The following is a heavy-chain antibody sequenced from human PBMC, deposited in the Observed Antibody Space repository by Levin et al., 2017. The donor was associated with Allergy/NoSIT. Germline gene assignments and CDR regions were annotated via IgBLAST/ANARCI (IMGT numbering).Heavy chain of an antibody. CDR2: ISYDGSSK. CDR3: AKESFRVRDFDY. D-gene: IGHD3-10*01. CDR1: GFTFSRHG. Sequence: GESLKISCAASGFTFSRHGMHWVRQAPGKGLEWVAVISYDGSSKYYADSVKGRFTISRDNSKNTLFLQMNSLRADDTALYYCAKESFRVRDFDYWGQGTLVAVSS. V-gene: IGHV3-30*18. J-gene: IGHJ4*02.